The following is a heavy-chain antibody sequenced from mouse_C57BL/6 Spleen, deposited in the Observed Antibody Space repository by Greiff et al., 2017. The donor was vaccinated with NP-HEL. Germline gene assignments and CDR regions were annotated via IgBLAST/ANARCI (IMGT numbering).Heavy chain of an antibody. CDR1: GYSITSGYD. CDR3: ARSRFYDGSFAY. Sequence: EVQLVESGPGMVKPSQSLSLTCTVTGYSITSGYDWHWIRHFPGNKLEWMGYISYSGSTNYNPSLKSRISITHDTSKNHFFLKLNSVTTEDTATYYCARSRFYDGSFAYWGQGTLVTVSA. D-gene: IGHD2-3*01. CDR2: ISYSGST. V-gene: IGHV3-1*01. J-gene: IGHJ3*01.